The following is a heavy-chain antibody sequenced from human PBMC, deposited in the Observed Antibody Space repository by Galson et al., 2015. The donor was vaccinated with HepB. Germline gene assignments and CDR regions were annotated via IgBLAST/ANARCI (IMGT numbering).Heavy chain of an antibody. CDR2: IVVGSGNT. CDR1: GFTFTSSA. D-gene: IGHD3-22*01. J-gene: IGHJ4*02. Sequence: SVKVSCKASGFTFTSSAVQWVRQARGQRLEWIGGIVVGSGNTNYAQRFQERVTIKRDLYTTTVYMELSSLRSDDTAVYYRAADTWHYYDSSGYLDKWGQGTLVTVSS. V-gene: IGHV1-58*01. CDR3: AADTWHYYDSSGYLDK.